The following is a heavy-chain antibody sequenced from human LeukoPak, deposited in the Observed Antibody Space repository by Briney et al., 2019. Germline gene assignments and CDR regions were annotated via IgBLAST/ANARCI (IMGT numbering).Heavy chain of an antibody. CDR1: GFTFSSYS. Sequence: GGSLRLSCAASGFTFSSYSMNWVRQAPGKGLEWVAVISYDGSNKYYADSVKGRFTISRDNSKNTLYLQMNSLRAEDTAVYYCARGYSYGFHAFDIWGQGTMVTVSS. J-gene: IGHJ3*02. V-gene: IGHV3-30*03. CDR3: ARGYSYGFHAFDI. D-gene: IGHD5-18*01. CDR2: ISYDGSNK.